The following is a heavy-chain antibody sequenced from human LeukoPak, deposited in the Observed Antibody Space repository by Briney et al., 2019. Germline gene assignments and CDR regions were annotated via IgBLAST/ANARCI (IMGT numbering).Heavy chain of an antibody. D-gene: IGHD2-2*01. Sequence: SGGYLSLSCSASRFTINVYGMHWHRQGPGKGLEWLAFTSFDGTNTDHADSVKGRFTISRDNAKNTLYLHRNRLRAEDTAVYFCTRVGYCATTSCRTAFYIWGQGTMVTVSS. CDR3: TRVGYCATTSCRTAFYI. J-gene: IGHJ3*02. V-gene: IGHV3-30*12. CDR1: RFTINVYG. CDR2: TSFDGTNT.